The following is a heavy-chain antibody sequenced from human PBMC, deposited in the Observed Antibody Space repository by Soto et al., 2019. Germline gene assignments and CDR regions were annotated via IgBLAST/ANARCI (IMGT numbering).Heavy chain of an antibody. CDR2: ISSSSSTM. CDR3: ARDGAGDYIWGSYRDIFDY. Sequence: GGSLRLSCAASGFTFSSYSMNWVRQAPGKGLEWVSYISSSSSTMYYADSVKGRFTISRDNAKNSLYLQMNSLRAEDTAVYYCARDGAGDYIWGSYRDIFDYWGQGTLVTVSS. CDR1: GFTFSSYS. V-gene: IGHV3-48*01. D-gene: IGHD3-16*02. J-gene: IGHJ4*02.